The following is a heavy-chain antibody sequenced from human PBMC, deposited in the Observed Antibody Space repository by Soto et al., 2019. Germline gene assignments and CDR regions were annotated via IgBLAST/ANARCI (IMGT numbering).Heavy chain of an antibody. CDR3: AISPYYDILTGYNYGMDV. J-gene: IGHJ6*02. CDR1: GYTFTSYG. CDR2: ISAYNDNT. Sequence: ASVKVSCKASGYTFTSYGISWVRQAPGQGLEWMGWISAYNDNTNYAQKHQGRVTMTTDTSTSTAYMELRSPRSDDTAVYYCAISPYYDILTGYNYGMDVWGQGTTVTVSS. V-gene: IGHV1-18*01. D-gene: IGHD3-9*01.